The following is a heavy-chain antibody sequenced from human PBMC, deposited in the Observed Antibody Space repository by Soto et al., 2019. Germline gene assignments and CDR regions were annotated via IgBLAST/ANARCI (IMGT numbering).Heavy chain of an antibody. V-gene: IGHV3-21*01. CDR1: GFTFSSAT. CDR2: ISSDSVWI. D-gene: IGHD4-17*01. J-gene: IGHJ1*01. CDR3: ASGSYGDYYD. Sequence: PGGSLRLSCAASGFTFSSATMNWVRQAPGKGLEWVSSISSDSVWIYYAASVKGRFTICRDNAKNSVCLQMGSLRAEGTAVDYCASGSYGDYYDWGQDTLGTVSS.